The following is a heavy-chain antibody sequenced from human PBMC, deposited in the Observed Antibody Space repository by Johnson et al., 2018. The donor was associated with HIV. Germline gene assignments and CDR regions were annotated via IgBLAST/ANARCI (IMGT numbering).Heavy chain of an antibody. CDR3: ARDGESQQLPLGDAFDV. J-gene: IGHJ3*01. CDR2: LYSGGSA. D-gene: IGHD6-13*01. Sequence: MLLVESVGGLVQPGGSLRLSCGASGFSVSNTYMNWVRQAPRKGLEWVAVLYSGGSAYYADSVRGRFTISRDNSKNTLYLQMNSLRVDDTALYYCARDGESQQLPLGDAFDVWGRGTLVTVSP. V-gene: IGHV3-66*01. CDR1: GFSVSNTY.